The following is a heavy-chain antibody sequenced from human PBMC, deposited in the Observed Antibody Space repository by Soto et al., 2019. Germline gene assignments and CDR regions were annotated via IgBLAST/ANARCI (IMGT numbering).Heavy chain of an antibody. CDR3: ARPFGLVRFLECHLGGCWFDP. D-gene: IGHD3-3*01. CDR2: ISYDGSNK. CDR1: GFTFSSYA. J-gene: IGHJ5*02. V-gene: IGHV3-30-3*01. Sequence: GGSLRLSCAASGFTFSSYAMHWVRQAPGKGLEWVAVISYDGSNKYYADSVKGRFTISRDNSKNTLYLQMNSLRAEDTAVYYCARPFGLVRFLECHLGGCWFDPWGQGTLVTVSS.